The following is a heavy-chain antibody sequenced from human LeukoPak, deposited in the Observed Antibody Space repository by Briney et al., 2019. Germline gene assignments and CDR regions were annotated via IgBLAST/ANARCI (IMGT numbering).Heavy chain of an antibody. CDR2: IKYDGSEK. J-gene: IGHJ5*02. V-gene: IGHV3-7*04. CDR3: VRGYGDYGWLSS. D-gene: IGHD4-17*01. CDR1: GFRFSSYW. Sequence: GGSLRLSCAASGFRFSSYWMTWVRQAPGKGLEWLANIKYDGSEKYYVDSVKGRFTMSRDNAKNSLYLQMNSLRVEDTAVYYCVRGYGDYGWLSSWGQGTLVTVSS.